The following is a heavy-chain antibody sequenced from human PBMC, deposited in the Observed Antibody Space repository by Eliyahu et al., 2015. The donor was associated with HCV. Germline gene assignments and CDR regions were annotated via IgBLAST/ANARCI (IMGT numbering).Heavy chain of an antibody. CDR2: ISGSGGRT. D-gene: IGHD3-10*01. V-gene: IGHV3-23*01. CDR1: GFXFSSYA. Sequence: EVQLLESGGGLVQPGGSLRLSCAASGFXFSSYAITWVRQAPGKGLEWVSAISGSGGRTYYADSVKGRFTISRDNSKNTLYLQMNSLRAEDTAVYYCARTIYFVSGSYYFDYWGQGTLVTVSS. J-gene: IGHJ4*02. CDR3: ARTIYFVSGSYYFDY.